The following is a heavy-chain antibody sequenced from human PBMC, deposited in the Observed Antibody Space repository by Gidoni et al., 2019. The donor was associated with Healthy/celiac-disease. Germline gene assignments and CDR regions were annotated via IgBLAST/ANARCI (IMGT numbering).Heavy chain of an antibody. D-gene: IGHD6-6*01. J-gene: IGHJ4*02. CDR2: ISSSSSYI. CDR1: GFTFSSYS. V-gene: IGHV3-21*01. CDR3: ARFDSSSSGFNL. Sequence: EVQLVESGGGLVKHGGSLRLSCAASGFTFSSYSMNWVRQAPGKGLEWVSSISSSSSYIYYADSVKGRFTISRDNAKNSLYLQMNRLRAEDTAVYYCARFDSSSSGFNLWGQGTLVTVSS.